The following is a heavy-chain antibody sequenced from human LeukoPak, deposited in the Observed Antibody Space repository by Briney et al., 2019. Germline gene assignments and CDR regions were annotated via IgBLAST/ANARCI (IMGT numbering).Heavy chain of an antibody. D-gene: IGHD6-19*01. CDR2: ISGSGGST. J-gene: IGHJ5*02. Sequence: PGGSLRLSCAASGFTFSSYAMSWVRQAPGKGLEWVSAISGSGGSTYYADSVKGRFTISRDNSKNTLYLQMNSLRAEDTAVYYCAKGAVWLASSHNWFDPWGQGTLVTVSS. CDR1: GFTFSSYA. V-gene: IGHV3-23*01. CDR3: AKGAVWLASSHNWFDP.